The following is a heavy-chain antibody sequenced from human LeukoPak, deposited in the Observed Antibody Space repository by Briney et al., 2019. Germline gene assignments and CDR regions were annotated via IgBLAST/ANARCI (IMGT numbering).Heavy chain of an antibody. CDR2: ISYDGSNK. Sequence: GGSLRLSRAASGFTFSSYGMHWVRQAPGKGLEWVAVISYDGSNKYYADSVKGRFTISRDNSKNTLYLQMNSLRAEDTAVYYCAKKDSMDVWGQGTTVTVSS. J-gene: IGHJ6*02. V-gene: IGHV3-30*18. CDR3: AKKDSMDV. CDR1: GFTFSSYG.